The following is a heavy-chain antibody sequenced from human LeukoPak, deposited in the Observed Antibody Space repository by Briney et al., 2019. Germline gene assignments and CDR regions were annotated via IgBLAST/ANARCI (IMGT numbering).Heavy chain of an antibody. Sequence: PGGSLRLSCEASGFTFSSYAMHWVRQAPGKGLEWVAVISYDGSNKYYADSVKGRFTISRDNSRNTLFLQMNNLRADDTAVYYCATYRQQSNFDYWGQGTLVTVSS. D-gene: IGHD6-13*01. CDR3: ATYRQQSNFDY. CDR2: ISYDGSNK. J-gene: IGHJ4*02. CDR1: GFTFSSYA. V-gene: IGHV3-30-3*01.